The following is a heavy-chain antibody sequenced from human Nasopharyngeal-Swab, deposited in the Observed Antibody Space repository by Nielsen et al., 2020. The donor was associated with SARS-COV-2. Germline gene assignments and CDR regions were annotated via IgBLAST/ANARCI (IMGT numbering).Heavy chain of an antibody. CDR3: ATTRGLGPGGWFES. Sequence: GESLKISCAASGFTFSDYYMSWIRQAPGKGLEWVSYISNSGSSTNYADSVRGRFTISRDNAKNSLYLQMSSLRAEDTAVYYCATTRGLGPGGWFESWGQGTLVIVSS. CDR2: ISNSGSST. J-gene: IGHJ5*01. V-gene: IGHV3-11*03. CDR1: GFTFSDYY. D-gene: IGHD1-1*01.